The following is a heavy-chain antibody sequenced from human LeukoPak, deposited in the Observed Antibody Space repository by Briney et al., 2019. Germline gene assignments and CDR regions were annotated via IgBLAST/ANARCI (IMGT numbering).Heavy chain of an antibody. Sequence: GGSLRLSCAASGFTFSDYYMIWIRQAPGKGLEWVSHISSSVTTIYYADSVKGRFTISRDNVKNSLDLQMSSLRPEDTAVYYCARGATDYYYGDHWGRGTLVTVSS. V-gene: IGHV3-11*01. CDR3: ARGATDYYYGDH. CDR1: GFTFSDYY. J-gene: IGHJ4*02. D-gene: IGHD3-10*01. CDR2: ISSSVTTI.